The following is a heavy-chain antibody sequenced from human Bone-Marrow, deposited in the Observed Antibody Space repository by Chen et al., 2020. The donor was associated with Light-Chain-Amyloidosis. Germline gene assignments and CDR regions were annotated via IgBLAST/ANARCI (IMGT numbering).Heavy chain of an antibody. CDR2: ISGPGGTT. CDR3: ANGDSSGWFESFDY. J-gene: IGHJ4*02. D-gene: IGHD6-19*01. CDR1: GFSFSTSA. Sequence: EVQLVESGGNLVQPGGSLRLSCAASGFSFSTSAMSWIRQAPGKGLEWVSTISGPGGTTYYADSVKCRFSISRDNSKNTVYLQMNSLRAEDTAVYFCANGDSSGWFESFDYWGQGTLVSVSS. V-gene: IGHV3-23*04.